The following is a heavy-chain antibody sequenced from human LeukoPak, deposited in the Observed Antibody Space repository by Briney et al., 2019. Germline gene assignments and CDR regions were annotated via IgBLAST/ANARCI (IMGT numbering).Heavy chain of an antibody. CDR3: ARGDGSWYFDY. CDR2: INPSAGRT. V-gene: IGHV1-46*01. J-gene: IGHJ4*02. D-gene: IGHD1-26*01. Sequence: RASVKVSCKASGYTFTSYYMHWVRQAPGQGLERMGIINPSAGRTNYAQKFQGRVTTTRDTYTSTVYMELSSLRSEDTAVYYCARGDGSWYFDYWGQGTLVTVSS. CDR1: GYTFTSYY.